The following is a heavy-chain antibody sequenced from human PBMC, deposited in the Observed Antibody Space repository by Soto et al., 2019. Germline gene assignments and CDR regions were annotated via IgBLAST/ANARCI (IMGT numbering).Heavy chain of an antibody. V-gene: IGHV3-23*01. J-gene: IGHJ4*02. CDR2: ISGSGVST. Sequence: GGSLRLSCAASGFTFSSYAMSWVRQAPGKGLEWVSAISGSGVSTYYADSVKGRFTISRDNSKNTLYLQMNSLRAEDTAVYYCAKSPGMYYYDSSGYYHYDYWGQGTLVTVSS. CDR1: GFTFSSYA. D-gene: IGHD3-22*01. CDR3: AKSPGMYYYDSSGYYHYDY.